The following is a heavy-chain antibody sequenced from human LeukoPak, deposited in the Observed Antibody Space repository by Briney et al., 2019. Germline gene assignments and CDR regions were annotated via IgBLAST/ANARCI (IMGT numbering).Heavy chain of an antibody. V-gene: IGHV3-23*01. Sequence: GGSLRLSCAASGFTFDDYGMSWVRQAPGKGLQWVSAISGSGGTTYYADSVKGRFTISRDNSKNTLYLQMNSLRAEDTAVYYCAKDHQFYDYVWGSYRSGFDSWGQGTLVTVSS. CDR1: GFTFDDYG. J-gene: IGHJ4*02. CDR3: AKDHQFYDYVWGSYRSGFDS. CDR2: ISGSGGTT. D-gene: IGHD3-16*02.